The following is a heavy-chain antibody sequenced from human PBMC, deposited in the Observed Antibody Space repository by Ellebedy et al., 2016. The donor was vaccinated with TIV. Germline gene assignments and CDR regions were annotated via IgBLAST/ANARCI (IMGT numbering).Heavy chain of an antibody. V-gene: IGHV3-66*01. Sequence: GESLKISCAASGFTVSSNYMSWVRQAPGKGLEWVSVIYSGGSTYYADSVKGRFTISRDNSKNTLYLQMNSLRAEDTAVYYCARGAIDYWGQGTLVTVSS. CDR2: IYSGGST. J-gene: IGHJ4*02. CDR3: ARGAIDY. CDR1: GFTVSSNY.